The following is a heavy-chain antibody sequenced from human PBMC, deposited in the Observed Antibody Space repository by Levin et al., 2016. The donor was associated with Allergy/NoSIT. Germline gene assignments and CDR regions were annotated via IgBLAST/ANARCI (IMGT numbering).Heavy chain of an antibody. D-gene: IGHD2-15*01. J-gene: IGHJ6*02. CDR3: ARWGDIVVVVAAREANYYYGMDV. V-gene: IGHV3-30*04. CDR2: ISYDGSNK. CDR1: GFTFSSYA. Sequence: GESLKISCAASGFTFSSYAMHWVRQAPGKGLEWVAVISYDGSNKYYADSVKGRFTISRDNSKNTLYLQMNSLRAEDTAVYYCARWGDIVVVVAAREANYYYGMDVWGQGTTVTVSS.